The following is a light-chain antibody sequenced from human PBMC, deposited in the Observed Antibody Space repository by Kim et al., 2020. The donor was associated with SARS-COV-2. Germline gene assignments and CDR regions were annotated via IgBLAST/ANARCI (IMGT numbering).Light chain of an antibody. V-gene: IGLV7-46*01. CDR1: TGALTSGHY. Sequence: QAVVTQEPSLTVSPGGPVTLTCASNTGALTSGHYPSWFQRKPGQAPRTLIYDSSHKHSWTPARFSGSLLGGNAALTLSGAQPEDEADYYCLLSYSGLVFFGGGTQLTVL. CDR3: LLSYSGLVF. CDR2: DSS. J-gene: IGLJ2*01.